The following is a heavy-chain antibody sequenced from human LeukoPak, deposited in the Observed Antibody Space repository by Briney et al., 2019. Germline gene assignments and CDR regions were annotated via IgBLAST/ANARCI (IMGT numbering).Heavy chain of an antibody. V-gene: IGHV3-21*01. CDR2: ISSSSSYI. D-gene: IGHD5-12*01. CDR3: ARDPAIVATTYDY. J-gene: IGHJ4*02. CDR1: GFTFSSYS. Sequence: GGSLRLSCAASGFTFSSYSMNWVRQAPGKGLEWVSSISSSSSYIYYADSVKGRFTISRDNAKNSLYLQMNSLRAEDTAVYHCARDPAIVATTYDYWGQGTLVTVSS.